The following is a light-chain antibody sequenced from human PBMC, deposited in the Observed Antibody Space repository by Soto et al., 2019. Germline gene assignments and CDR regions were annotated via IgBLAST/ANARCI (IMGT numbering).Light chain of an antibody. J-gene: IGLJ2*01. CDR3: SSYTSSSTPHVV. CDR2: DVS. CDR1: SSDVGGYNY. V-gene: IGLV2-14*01. Sequence: QSALTQPASVSGSPGQSITISCTGTSSDVGGYNYVSWYQQHPGKAPKLMIFDVSNRPSGVSNRFSGSKSGNTASLTISGLQAEDEADYYCSSYTSSSTPHVVFGGGTKLTVL.